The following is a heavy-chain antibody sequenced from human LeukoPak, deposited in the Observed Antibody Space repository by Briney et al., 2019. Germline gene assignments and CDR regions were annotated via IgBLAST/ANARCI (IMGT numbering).Heavy chain of an antibody. Sequence: PGRSLRLSCAASGFTFSSYAMHWVRQAPGKGLEWVAVISYDGSNKYYADSVKGRFTISRDNSKNTLYLQMNSLRAEDTAVYYCARPAHYYGSGSYIRAYYYMDVWGKGTTVTISS. J-gene: IGHJ6*03. V-gene: IGHV3-30*04. CDR3: ARPAHYYGSGSYIRAYYYMDV. CDR2: ISYDGSNK. CDR1: GFTFSSYA. D-gene: IGHD3-10*01.